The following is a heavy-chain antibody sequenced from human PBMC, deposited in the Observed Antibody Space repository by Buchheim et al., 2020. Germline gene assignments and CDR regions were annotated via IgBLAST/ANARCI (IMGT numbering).Heavy chain of an antibody. CDR3: ARDGVAVAGSLGASSYGMDV. V-gene: IGHV4-4*02. Sequence: QVQLQESGPGLVKPSGTLSLTCAVSGGSISSSNWWSWVRQPPGKGLEWIGEIYHSGSTNYTPSIKSRVTISVGKSKNQFSLKLSCVTAADTAVYYCARDGVAVAGSLGASSYGMDVWGQGT. J-gene: IGHJ6*02. D-gene: IGHD6-19*01. CDR2: IYHSGST. CDR1: GGSISSSNW.